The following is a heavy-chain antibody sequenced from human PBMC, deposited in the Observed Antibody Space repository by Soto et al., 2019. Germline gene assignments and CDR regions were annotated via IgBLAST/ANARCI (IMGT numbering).Heavy chain of an antibody. V-gene: IGHV4-4*02. CDR3: ARMVGATLVDF. CDR1: GASISSTTSGNW. D-gene: IGHD1-26*01. J-gene: IGHJ4*02. CDR2: MYDSGST. Sequence: QVQLQESGPGLVRPSGTLSLTCAVSGASISSTTSGNWWSWVRQPPGKGLEWIGEMYDSGSTNYNPSLKSRVTMLVDKSKNQFSLKLSSVTAADTAVYYCARMVGATLVDFWGQGTLVTVSS.